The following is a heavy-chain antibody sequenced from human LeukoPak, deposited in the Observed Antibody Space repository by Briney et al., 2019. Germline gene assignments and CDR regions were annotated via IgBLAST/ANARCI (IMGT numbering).Heavy chain of an antibody. D-gene: IGHD3-10*01. V-gene: IGHV1-18*01. J-gene: IGHJ4*02. Sequence: GASVKVSCKASGYTFTSYGISWVRQAPGQGLEWMGWISAYNGNTNYAQKLQGRVTMTTDTSTSTAYMELRSLRSDDTAVYYCARDVGSGSYYSHPPDYWGQGTLVTVSS. CDR1: GYTFTSYG. CDR3: ARDVGSGSYYSHPPDY. CDR2: ISAYNGNT.